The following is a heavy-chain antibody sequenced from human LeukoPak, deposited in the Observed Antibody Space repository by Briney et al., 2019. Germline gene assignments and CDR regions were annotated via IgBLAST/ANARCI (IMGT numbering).Heavy chain of an antibody. Sequence: GGSLRLSCAASGFSFSYYSMHWVRQAPGEGLEWVAFIRYDGSDKYYADSVKGRFTISRDNSKNTLYLQMNSLRAQDTAVYYCAKSIAVAGLGGGRTFDYWGQGTLVTVSS. J-gene: IGHJ4*02. CDR3: AKSIAVAGLGGGRTFDY. V-gene: IGHV3-30*02. D-gene: IGHD6-19*01. CDR2: IRYDGSDK. CDR1: GFSFSYYS.